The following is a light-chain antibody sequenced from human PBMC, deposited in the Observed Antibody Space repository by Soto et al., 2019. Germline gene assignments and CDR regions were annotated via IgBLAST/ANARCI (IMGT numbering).Light chain of an antibody. CDR3: QQYYHWPRT. Sequence: EVVLTQSPATLSVSPWERVTLSCRASQSVGSNLAWFQQKPGQAPRLLMYAASTRPTSIAARFSGSGSGTDFILTITSLQSEDSGVFYCQQYYHWPRTFGQGTKVDIK. CDR2: AAS. J-gene: IGKJ1*01. CDR1: QSVGSN. V-gene: IGKV3-15*01.